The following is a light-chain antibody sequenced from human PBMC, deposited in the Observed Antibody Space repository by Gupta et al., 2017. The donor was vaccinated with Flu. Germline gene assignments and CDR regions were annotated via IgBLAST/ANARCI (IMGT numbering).Light chain of an antibody. CDR1: SSDIGSYNR. J-gene: IGLJ3*02. V-gene: IGLV2-18*02. CDR2: EVS. CDR3: SSYTSSSPPVA. Sequence: VTLSCTGSSSDIGSYNRVSWYQQPPGTAPKLIIYEVSNRPSGVPDRFSGSKSGNTASLTISGLQAEDEADYYCSSYTSSSPPVAFGGGTKLTVL.